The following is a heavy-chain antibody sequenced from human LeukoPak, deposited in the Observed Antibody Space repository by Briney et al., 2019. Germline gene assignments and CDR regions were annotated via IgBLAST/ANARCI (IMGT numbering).Heavy chain of an antibody. CDR1: GYTFTSYY. CDR2: INPNSGGT. D-gene: IGHD6-13*01. CDR3: ARDAPAAAGTGVRSYYFDY. V-gene: IGHV1-2*02. Sequence: ASVKVSCKASGYTFTSYYMHWVRQAPGQGLEWMGWINPNSGGTNYAQKFQGRVTMTRDTSISTAYMELSRLRSDDTAVYYCARDAPAAAGTGVRSYYFDYWGQGTLVTVSS. J-gene: IGHJ4*02.